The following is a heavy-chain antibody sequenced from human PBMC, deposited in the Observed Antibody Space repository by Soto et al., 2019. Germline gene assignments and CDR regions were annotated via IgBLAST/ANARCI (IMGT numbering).Heavy chain of an antibody. D-gene: IGHD5-12*01. CDR2: IIPIFGTG. CDR3: ARPVEMATISRSYLFY. CDR1: GGTFSNYA. Sequence: QVQLVQSGAEVKKPGSSVKVSCKASGGTFSNYAINWVRQAPGQGQEWMGGIIPIFGTGNYAQKFQGRVTITADESTSTAYLDLSGLRPEDTAVYYCARPVEMATISRSYLFYWGQGTLVTVSS. V-gene: IGHV1-69*01. J-gene: IGHJ4*02.